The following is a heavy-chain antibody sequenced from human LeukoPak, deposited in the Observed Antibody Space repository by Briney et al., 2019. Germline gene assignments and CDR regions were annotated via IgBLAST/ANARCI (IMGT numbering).Heavy chain of an antibody. J-gene: IGHJ4*02. CDR3: ASTTPKYYYGSGSPPYYFDY. Sequence: PGGSLRLSCAASGFTFNTYWMHWVRQGPGKRLVWVSRINSDGTSTNYADSVKGRFTISRDNAKNTLYLQMNSLRAEDTAVYYCASTTPKYYYGSGSPPYYFDYWGQGTLVTVSS. V-gene: IGHV3-74*01. D-gene: IGHD3-10*01. CDR2: INSDGTST. CDR1: GFTFNTYW.